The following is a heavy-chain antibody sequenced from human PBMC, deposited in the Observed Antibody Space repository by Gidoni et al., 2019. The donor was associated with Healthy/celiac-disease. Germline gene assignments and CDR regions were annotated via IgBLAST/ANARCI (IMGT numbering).Heavy chain of an antibody. CDR2: ISGSGGST. J-gene: IGHJ4*02. CDR1: GFTFSSYA. D-gene: IGHD3-22*01. V-gene: IGHV3-23*01. CDR3: AKTPARVVVITTFDY. Sequence: EVQLLESGGGLVQPGGSLRLSCAASGFTFSSYAMRWVRQAPGKGLEWVSAISGSGGSTYYADSVKGRFTISRDNSKNTLYLQMNSLRAEDTAVYYCAKTPARVVVITTFDYWGQGTLVTVSS.